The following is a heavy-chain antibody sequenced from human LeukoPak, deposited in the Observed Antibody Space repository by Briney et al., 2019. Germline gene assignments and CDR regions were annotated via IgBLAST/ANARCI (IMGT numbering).Heavy chain of an antibody. D-gene: IGHD3-16*02. V-gene: IGHV3-30-3*01. Sequence: GGSLRLSCAASGFTFSSYAMHWVRQAPGKGLEWVAVISYDGSNKYYADSVKGRFTISRDNSKNTLYLQMNSLRAEDTAVYYCARDGAIVRGSYRPDAFDIWGQGTMVTVSS. CDR2: ISYDGSNK. CDR1: GFTFSSYA. J-gene: IGHJ3*02. CDR3: ARDGAIVRGSYRPDAFDI.